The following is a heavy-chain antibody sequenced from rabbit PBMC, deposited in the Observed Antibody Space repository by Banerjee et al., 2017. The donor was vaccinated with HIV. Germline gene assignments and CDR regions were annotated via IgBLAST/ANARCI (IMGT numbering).Heavy chain of an antibody. Sequence: QEQLEESGGDLVKPEGSLTLTCTASGFSFSNKNVMCWVRQAPGKGPEWIACINTSSGNTVYASCAKGRFAISKASSTTMTLQMTSLTAADTATYFCARDLAVVTSWNFGLWDPRTLVTVS. D-gene: IGHD1-1*01. CDR1: GFSFSNKNV. V-gene: IGHV1S45*01. J-gene: IGHJ4*01. CDR2: INTSSGNT. CDR3: ARDLAVVTSWNFGL.